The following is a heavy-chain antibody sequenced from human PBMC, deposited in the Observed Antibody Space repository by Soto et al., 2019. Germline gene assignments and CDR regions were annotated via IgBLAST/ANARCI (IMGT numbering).Heavy chain of an antibody. Sequence: GGSLRLSCAASGFTFSTYAMAWVRQAPGKGLEWVSGVSASGLNTDYADPVKGRFYISRDNSKNTVSLHMNSLRAEDTALYYCAKDPEYTSGKVYFDPWGRGTLVTVSS. CDR2: VSASGLNT. D-gene: IGHD6-19*01. V-gene: IGHV3-23*01. CDR1: GFTFSTYA. J-gene: IGHJ5*02. CDR3: AKDPEYTSGKVYFDP.